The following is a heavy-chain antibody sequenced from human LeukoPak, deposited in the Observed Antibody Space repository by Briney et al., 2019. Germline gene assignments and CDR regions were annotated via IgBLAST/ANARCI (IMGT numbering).Heavy chain of an antibody. V-gene: IGHV4-59*01. CDR3: ARTTEGGYSYGSFYYYYMDV. CDR1: GGSISSYY. CDR2: IYYSGST. J-gene: IGHJ6*03. D-gene: IGHD5-18*01. Sequence: SETLSLTCTVSGGSISSYYWSWIRQPPGKGLEWIGFIYYSGSTNYNPSLKSRVTISAHTSKNQFSLKLSSVTAADTAVYYCARTTEGGYSYGSFYYYYMDVWGKGATVTISS.